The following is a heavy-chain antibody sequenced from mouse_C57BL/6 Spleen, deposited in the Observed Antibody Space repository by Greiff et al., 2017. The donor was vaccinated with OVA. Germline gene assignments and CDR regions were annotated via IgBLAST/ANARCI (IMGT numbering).Heavy chain of an antibody. J-gene: IGHJ2*01. V-gene: IGHV1-52*01. D-gene: IGHD3-2*02. CDR3: ARSADSSGPFDY. CDR2: IDPSDSET. CDR1: GYTFTSYW. Sequence: VQLQQPGAELVRPGSSVKLSCKASGYTFTSYWMHWVKQRPIQGLEWIGNIDPSDSETHYNQKFKDKATLTVDKSSSTAYMQLSSLTSEDSAVYYCARSADSSGPFDYWGQGTTLTVSS.